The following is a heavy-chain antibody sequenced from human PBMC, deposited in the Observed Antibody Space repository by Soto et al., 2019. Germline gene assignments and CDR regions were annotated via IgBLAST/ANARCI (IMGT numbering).Heavy chain of an antibody. V-gene: IGHV4-31*03. CDR2: IYYSGST. Sequence: SETLSLTCTVSGGSVNSGGYHWSWIRQHPGKGLEWIGGIYYSGSTYYNPSLKSRVTISIDTSTNHFSLHLSALTAADTAVYYCARAPIPNWNYYGMDVWGQGTTVTVSS. CDR3: ARAPIPNWNYYGMDV. D-gene: IGHD1-1*01. J-gene: IGHJ6*02. CDR1: GGSVNSGGYH.